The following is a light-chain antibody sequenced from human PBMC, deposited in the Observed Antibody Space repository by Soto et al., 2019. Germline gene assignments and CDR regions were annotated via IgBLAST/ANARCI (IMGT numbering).Light chain of an antibody. CDR2: DAS. CDR3: QQYENRPYT. Sequence: DIKMTQSPSSLSASIGDRVSFTCQASQDISKFLNWYQHKPGQAPSLLIYDASKSHFGVPSRFSGSGSGTDFTFTISSLQPEDNATYYCQQYENRPYTFGPGTRWIS. J-gene: IGKJ3*01. V-gene: IGKV1-33*01. CDR1: QDISKF.